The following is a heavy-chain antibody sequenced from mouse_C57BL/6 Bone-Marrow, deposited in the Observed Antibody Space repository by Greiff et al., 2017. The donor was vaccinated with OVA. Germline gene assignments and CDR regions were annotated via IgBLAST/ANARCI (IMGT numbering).Heavy chain of an antibody. D-gene: IGHD1-1*01. CDR1: GYSITSGYY. V-gene: IGHV3-6*01. J-gene: IGHJ4*01. Sequence: VQLKESGPGLVKPSQSLSLTCSVTGYSITSGYYWNWIRQFPGNKLEWMGYISYDGSNNYNPSLKNRISITRDTSKNQFFLKLNSVTTEDTATYYCARAYYGSSSKAMDYWGQGTSVTVSS. CDR3: ARAYYGSSSKAMDY. CDR2: ISYDGSN.